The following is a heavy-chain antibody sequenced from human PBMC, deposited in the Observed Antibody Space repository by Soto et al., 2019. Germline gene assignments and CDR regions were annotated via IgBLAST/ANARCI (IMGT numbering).Heavy chain of an antibody. D-gene: IGHD3-22*01. Sequence: GESLKISCKGSGYSFTSYWIGWVRQMPGKGLEWMGIIYPGDSDTRYSPSFQGQVTISADKSISTAYLQWSSLKASDTAMYYCARLYYYDSSGHAPFDYWGQGTLVTVSS. CDR3: ARLYYYDSSGHAPFDY. V-gene: IGHV5-51*01. CDR2: IYPGDSDT. CDR1: GYSFTSYW. J-gene: IGHJ4*02.